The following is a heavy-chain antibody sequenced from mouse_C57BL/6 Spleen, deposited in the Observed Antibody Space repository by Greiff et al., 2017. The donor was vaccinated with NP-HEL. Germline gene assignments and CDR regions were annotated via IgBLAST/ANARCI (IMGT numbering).Heavy chain of an antibody. D-gene: IGHD2-2*01. CDR3: AKGLWFLFDY. CDR2: INPCNGGT. CDR1: GYTFTSYW. J-gene: IGHJ2*01. V-gene: IGHV1-53*01. Sequence: QVQLQQPGTELVKPGASVKLSCKASGYTFTSYWMHWVKQRPGQGLEWIGNINPCNGGTNYNAKFKSRATMTVDKSSSTAYMQLSSLTSEDSAVYYCAKGLWFLFDYWGQGTTLTVSS.